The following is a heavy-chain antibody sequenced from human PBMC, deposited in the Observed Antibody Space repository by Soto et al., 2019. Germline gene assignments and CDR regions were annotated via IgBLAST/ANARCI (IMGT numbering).Heavy chain of an antibody. CDR2: ISAYNGNR. CDR3: ARALGGFPDY. Sequence: QVQLVQSGAEVKKPGASVKVSCKASGYSFTSYGISWVRQAPGQGLEWMGWISAYNGNRKYAQKFQGRVTMTTDTSTSTAYMARRSLSSDETAVYYCARALGGFPDYWGQGTLVTVSS. CDR1: GYSFTSYG. D-gene: IGHD5-12*01. V-gene: IGHV1-18*01. J-gene: IGHJ4*02.